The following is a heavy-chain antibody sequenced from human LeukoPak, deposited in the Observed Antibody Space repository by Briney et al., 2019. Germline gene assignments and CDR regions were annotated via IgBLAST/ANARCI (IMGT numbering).Heavy chain of an antibody. CDR3: ARDPSSTVVMRYYFDY. CDR2: IIPIFGIA. Sequence: SVKVSCKASGGTFSSYAISWVRQAPGQGLEWMGRIIPIFGIANYARKFQGRVTITADKSTSTAYMELSSLRSEDTAVYYCARDPSSTVVMRYYFDYWGQGTLVTVSS. V-gene: IGHV1-69*04. CDR1: GGTFSSYA. D-gene: IGHD4-23*01. J-gene: IGHJ4*02.